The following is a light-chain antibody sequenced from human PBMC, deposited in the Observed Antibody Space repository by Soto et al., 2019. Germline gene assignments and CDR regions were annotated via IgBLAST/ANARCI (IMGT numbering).Light chain of an antibody. Sequence: QSVLTQSPSASASLGASVKRTCTRSSGHSSYAIAWHQKQPGKGPRYLMDLNNDGSHTKGDGITDRFSGSSSGAERYLIISSLQSEDEADYYCQPWGTGFQVFGGRTKLTVL. CDR3: QPWGTGFQV. V-gene: IGLV4-69*01. CDR2: LNNDGSH. CDR1: SGHSSYA. J-gene: IGLJ2*01.